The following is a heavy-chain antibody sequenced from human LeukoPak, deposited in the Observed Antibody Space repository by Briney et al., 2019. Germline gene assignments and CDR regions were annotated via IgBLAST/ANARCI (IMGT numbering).Heavy chain of an antibody. V-gene: IGHV3-23*01. CDR1: GFTFSNAW. D-gene: IGHD6-19*01. J-gene: IGHJ3*02. CDR2: ISGSGGST. CDR3: AKGVEQWLVLAAFDI. Sequence: GGSLRLSCTASGFTFSNAWMSWVRQAPGKGLEWVSAISGSGGSTYYADSVKGRFTISRDNSKNTLYLQMNSLRAEDTAVYYCAKGVEQWLVLAAFDIWGQGTMVTVSS.